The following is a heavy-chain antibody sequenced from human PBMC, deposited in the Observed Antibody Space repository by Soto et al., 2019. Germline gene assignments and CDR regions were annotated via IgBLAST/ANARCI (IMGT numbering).Heavy chain of an antibody. V-gene: IGHV4-31*03. CDR1: GGSISTGGYY. D-gene: IGHD4-17*01. CDR3: ARVRQTVDWYFDL. CDR2: SYYSGST. Sequence: QVQLQESGPGLVKPSQTLSLTCTVSGGSISTGGYYWTWIRQHPGKGLEGIGYSYYSGSTYYNPSLKSRVTISVDTSKNQFSLKVSSVTAADTAVYYCARVRQTVDWYFDLWGRGTLVTVSS. J-gene: IGHJ2*01.